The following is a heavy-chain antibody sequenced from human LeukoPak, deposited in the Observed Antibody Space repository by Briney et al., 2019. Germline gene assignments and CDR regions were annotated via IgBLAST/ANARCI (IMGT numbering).Heavy chain of an antibody. D-gene: IGHD6-6*01. CDR1: GFTFSDYY. Sequence: GGPLRLSCAASGFTFSDYYMSWIRQAPGKGLEWVSYISSSGSTIYYADSVKGRFTISRDNAKNSLYLLMNSLRAEDTAVYYCASASARPGWFDPWGQGTRVTVSS. CDR3: ASASARPGWFDP. V-gene: IGHV3-11*01. J-gene: IGHJ5*02. CDR2: ISSSGSTI.